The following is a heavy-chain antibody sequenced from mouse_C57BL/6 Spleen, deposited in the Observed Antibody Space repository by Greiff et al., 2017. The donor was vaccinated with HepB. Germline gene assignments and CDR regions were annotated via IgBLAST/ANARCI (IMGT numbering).Heavy chain of an antibody. CDR3: ARGGYDYDPTGTFDV. CDR1: GYSFTGYY. J-gene: IGHJ1*03. Sequence: EVQLQQSGPELVKPGASVKISCKASGYSFTGYYMNWVKQSPEKSLEWIGEINPSTGGTTYNQKFKAKATLTVDKSSSTAYMQLKSLTSEDSAVYYCARGGYDYDPTGTFDVWGTGTTVTVSS. V-gene: IGHV1-42*01. D-gene: IGHD2-4*01. CDR2: INPSTGGT.